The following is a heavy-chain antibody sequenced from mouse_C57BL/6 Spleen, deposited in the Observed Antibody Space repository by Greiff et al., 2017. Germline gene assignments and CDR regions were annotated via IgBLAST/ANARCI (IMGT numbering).Heavy chain of an antibody. CDR1: GYTFTSYW. D-gene: IGHD1-1*01. CDR3: ARRGGSSPHYYAMDY. J-gene: IGHJ4*01. V-gene: IGHV1-64*01. Sequence: QVQLQQSGAELVKPGASVKLSCKASGYTFTSYWMHWVKQRPGQGLEWIGMIHPNSGSTNYNEKFKSKATLTVDKSSSTAYMQLSSLTSEDSAVYYCARRGGSSPHYYAMDYWGQGTSVTVSS. CDR2: IHPNSGST.